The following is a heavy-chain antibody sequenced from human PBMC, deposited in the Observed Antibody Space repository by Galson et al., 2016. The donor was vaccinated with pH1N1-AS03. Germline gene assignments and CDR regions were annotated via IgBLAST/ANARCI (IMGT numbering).Heavy chain of an antibody. V-gene: IGHV3-23*01. D-gene: IGHD6-19*01. J-gene: IGHJ4*02. Sequence: SLRLSCASPGFTFSSSGMNGVRQPPGKGLEWVSAISDSGDNTYNAGSVKGRCSLSKANSKNTLFLQVNSLGPEDTAVYYCAKEKETSRGWYGEFGYWGQGTVVTVSS. CDR1: GFTFSSSG. CDR3: AKEKETSRGWYGEFGY. CDR2: ISDSGDNT.